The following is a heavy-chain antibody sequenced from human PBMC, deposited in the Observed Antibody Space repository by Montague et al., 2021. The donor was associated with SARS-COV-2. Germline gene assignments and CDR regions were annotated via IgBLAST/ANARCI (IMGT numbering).Heavy chain of an antibody. D-gene: IGHD2-15*01. CDR1: GGSISSSSYY. CDR3: AREGGGVEYFDL. Sequence: SETLSLTCTVSGGSISSSSYYWGWIRQPPGKGLEWIGSIYYSGTTYYNPSLRSRVTMSIDTSKNQFSLRLSSVTAADTAVYYCAREGGGVEYFDLWGQGTLVTVSS. J-gene: IGHJ2*01. CDR2: IYYSGTT. V-gene: IGHV4-39*02.